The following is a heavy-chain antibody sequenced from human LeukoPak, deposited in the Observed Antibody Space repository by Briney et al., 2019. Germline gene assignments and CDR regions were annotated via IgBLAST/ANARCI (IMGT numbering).Heavy chain of an antibody. V-gene: IGHV4-30-4*01. Sequence: SETLSLTCSVSGGSISSDDYYWSWIRQPPGKGLEWIGYIYHSGSTNYNPSLQSRVTISVDTSKNQFSLRLSSVTAADTAVYFCAREGTYSLSGGTDVWGKGTTVIVSS. CDR2: IYHSGST. CDR1: GGSISSDDYY. J-gene: IGHJ6*04. D-gene: IGHD1-26*01. CDR3: AREGTYSLSGGTDV.